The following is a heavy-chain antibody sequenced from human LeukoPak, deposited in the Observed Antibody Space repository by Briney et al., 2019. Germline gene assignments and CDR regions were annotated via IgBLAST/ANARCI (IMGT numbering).Heavy chain of an antibody. CDR1: GYTFANFW. J-gene: IGHJ6*04. CDR2: IYPGDSDT. D-gene: IGHD3-10*01. V-gene: IGHV5-51*01. CDR3: YVDV. Sequence: GESLKISCQGSGYTFANFWIAWVRQMPGKGLEWMGIIYPGDSDTRYSPSFQGQVTISADKSISTAYLQWSSLQASDTATYYYYVDVWGKGTTLTVSS.